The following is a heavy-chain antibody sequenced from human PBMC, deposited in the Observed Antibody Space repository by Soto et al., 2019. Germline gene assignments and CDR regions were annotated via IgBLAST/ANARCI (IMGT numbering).Heavy chain of an antibody. CDR3: ARDLVHGLLWFGEGVDY. CDR2: IWYDGSNK. Sequence: QVQLVESGGGVVQPGRSLRLSCAASGFTFSSYSMHWVRQAPGKGLEWVAVIWYDGSNKYYADSVKGRFTISRDNSKNTLYLQMNSLRAEDTAVYYCARDLVHGLLWFGEGVDYWGQGTLVTVSS. D-gene: IGHD3-10*01. J-gene: IGHJ4*02. V-gene: IGHV3-33*01. CDR1: GFTFSSYS.